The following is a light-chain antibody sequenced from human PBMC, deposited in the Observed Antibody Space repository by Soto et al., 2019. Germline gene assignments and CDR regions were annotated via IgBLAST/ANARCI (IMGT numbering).Light chain of an antibody. J-gene: IGKJ1*01. CDR3: QQSYSTLRT. CDR1: QSISSY. V-gene: IGKV1-39*01. Sequence: DIQMTQSPSSLSASVGDRVTITCRASQSISSYLNWYQQKPGKAPRLLMYGASSLQSGVPSRFSGSGSGKDFTLPISSLQPEDFATYYCQQSYSTLRTFGQGTKVEIK. CDR2: GAS.